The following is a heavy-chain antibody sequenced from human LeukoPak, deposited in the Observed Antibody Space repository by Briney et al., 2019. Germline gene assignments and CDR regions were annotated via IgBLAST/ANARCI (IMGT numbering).Heavy chain of an antibody. Sequence: GASVKVSCKASGYTFTGYYMYWVRQAPGQGLEWMGWINPNSGGTNYAQKFQGRVTMTRDTSISTAYMELSRLRSDDTAVYYCARVSVRLAYFDYWGQGTLVTVSS. CDR1: GYTFTGYY. D-gene: IGHD6-19*01. CDR3: ARVSVRLAYFDY. J-gene: IGHJ4*02. CDR2: INPNSGGT. V-gene: IGHV1-2*02.